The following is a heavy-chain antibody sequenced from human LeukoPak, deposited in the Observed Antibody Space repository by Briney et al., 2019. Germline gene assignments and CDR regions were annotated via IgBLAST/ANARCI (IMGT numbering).Heavy chain of an antibody. V-gene: IGHV4-34*01. CDR3: ARTPYGDPYYFDY. J-gene: IGHJ4*02. D-gene: IGHD4-17*01. CDR1: GGSFRGYY. CDR2: INHSGST. Sequence: SETLSLTCAVYGGSFRGYYWSWTRQPPGKGLEWIGEINHSGSTNYNPSLKSRVTISVDTSKNQFSLKLSSVTAADTAVYYCARTPYGDPYYFDYWGQGTLVTVSS.